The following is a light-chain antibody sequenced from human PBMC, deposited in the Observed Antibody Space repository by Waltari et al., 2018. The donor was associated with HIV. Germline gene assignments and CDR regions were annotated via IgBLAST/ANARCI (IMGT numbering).Light chain of an antibody. CDR1: SGSIASNY. J-gene: IGLJ3*02. CDR2: ADN. Sequence: NFMLTQPHSVSESPGKTVTISCTRSSGSIASNYVQWSQQRPGSAPTTVIYADNQRPSGVPDRFSGSIDSSSNSASLTISGLKTEDEADYYCQSYDSSNPNWVFGGGTKLTVL. CDR3: QSYDSSNPNWV. V-gene: IGLV6-57*04.